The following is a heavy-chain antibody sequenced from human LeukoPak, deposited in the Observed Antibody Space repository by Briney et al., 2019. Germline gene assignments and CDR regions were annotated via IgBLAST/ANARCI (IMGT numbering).Heavy chain of an antibody. J-gene: IGHJ6*03. D-gene: IGHD4-17*01. V-gene: IGHV3-30*02. CDR1: GFTFSSYG. Sequence: GGSLRLSCAASGFTFSSYGMHWVRQAPGKGLEWVAFIRYDGSNKYYADSVKGRFTISRDNSKNTLYLQMNSLRAEDTAVYYCARDLSGDHAFLFSYYYMDVWGQGTTVTVSS. CDR2: IRYDGSNK. CDR3: ARDLSGDHAFLFSYYYMDV.